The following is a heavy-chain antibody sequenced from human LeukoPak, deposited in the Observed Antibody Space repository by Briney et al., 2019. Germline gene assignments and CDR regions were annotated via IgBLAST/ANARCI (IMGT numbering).Heavy chain of an antibody. V-gene: IGHV4-59*01. CDR2: IYYSGST. J-gene: IGHJ6*03. CDR3: ARVGYDFWSGYLSNYYYYYYMAV. D-gene: IGHD3-3*01. CDR1: GGSISSYY. Sequence: TSETLSLTCTVSGGSISSYYWSWIRQPPGKGLEWIGYIYYSGSTNYNPSLKSRVTISVDTSKNQFSLKLSSVTAADTAVYYLARVGYDFWSGYLSNYYYYYYMAVWGKGTTVTVSS.